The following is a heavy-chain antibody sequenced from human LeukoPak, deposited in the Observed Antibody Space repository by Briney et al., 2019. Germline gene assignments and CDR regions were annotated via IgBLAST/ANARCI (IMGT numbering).Heavy chain of an antibody. Sequence: ASVKVSCKASGYTFTGYYIHWVRQAPGQGLEWMGWIYPNSGGTNYAQKFQGRVTMTTDTSTSTAYMELRSLRSDDTAVYYCARDWLTYYYDSSGYSSGGYYFDYWGQETLVTVSS. CDR2: IYPNSGGT. V-gene: IGHV1-2*02. D-gene: IGHD3-22*01. J-gene: IGHJ4*02. CDR3: ARDWLTYYYDSSGYSSGGYYFDY. CDR1: GYTFTGYY.